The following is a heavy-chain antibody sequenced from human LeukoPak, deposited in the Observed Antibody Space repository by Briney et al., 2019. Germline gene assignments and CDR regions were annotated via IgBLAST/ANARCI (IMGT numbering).Heavy chain of an antibody. CDR2: ISSNGGST. CDR1: GFTFSSYA. CDR3: TREQFRGLDWLLNNCFDP. V-gene: IGHV3-64*01. J-gene: IGHJ5*02. Sequence: GGSLRLSCAASGFTFSSYAMHWVRQAPGKGLEYVSAISSNGGSTYYANSVKGRFTISRDNSKNTLYLQIGSLRAEDMAVYYCTREQFRGLDWLLNNCFDPWGQGTLVTVSS. D-gene: IGHD3/OR15-3a*01.